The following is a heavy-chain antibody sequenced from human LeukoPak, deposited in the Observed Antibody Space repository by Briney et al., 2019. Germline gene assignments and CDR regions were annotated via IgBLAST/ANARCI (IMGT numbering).Heavy chain of an antibody. J-gene: IGHJ4*02. CDR3: ARRAGEYSHPYDY. CDR1: GFTVSSNC. Sequence: GGSLRLSCTVSGFTVSSNCMSWGRQGPGQGLEWVSFIYSGGNRHYSDSVKGRFIISRDTSKNTLYLQMNSLCAEDAAVYDCARRAGEYSHPYDYWGQGTLVTVSS. V-gene: IGHV3-53*01. CDR2: IYSGGNR. D-gene: IGHD4-17*01.